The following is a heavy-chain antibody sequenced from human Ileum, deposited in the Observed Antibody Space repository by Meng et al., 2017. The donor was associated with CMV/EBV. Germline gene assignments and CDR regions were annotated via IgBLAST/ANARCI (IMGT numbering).Heavy chain of an antibody. V-gene: IGHV3-7*03. Sequence: GGSLRLSCVGSGFTLRSDWMAWVRQAPGKGLEWVANINRDGSDKYYVDSVKGRFTMSRDNAKNSLYLQMNSLRAEDTAVYYCARDTGPNTFDYWGQGTLVTVSS. CDR1: GFTLRSDW. CDR3: ARDTGPNTFDY. J-gene: IGHJ4*02. CDR2: INRDGSDK. D-gene: IGHD2-8*01.